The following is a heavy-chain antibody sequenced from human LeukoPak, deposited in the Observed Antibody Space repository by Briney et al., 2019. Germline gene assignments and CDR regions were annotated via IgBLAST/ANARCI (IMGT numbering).Heavy chain of an antibody. D-gene: IGHD3-22*01. Sequence: GGSLRLSCVASGFTFSDYYMGWIRQAPGKGLEWISYITNNGGAMFYADSLKVRLTIFRDNAKKSLYLQMNSLRPDDTALYYCARALADSRNYYLGFDYWGQGTLVTVSS. CDR2: ITNNGGAM. CDR1: GFTFSDYY. CDR3: ARALADSRNYYLGFDY. V-gene: IGHV3-11*04. J-gene: IGHJ4*02.